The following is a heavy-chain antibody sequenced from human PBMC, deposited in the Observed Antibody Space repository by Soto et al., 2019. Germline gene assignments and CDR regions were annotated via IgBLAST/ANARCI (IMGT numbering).Heavy chain of an antibody. CDR2: ISAYNGNT. V-gene: IGHV1-18*01. J-gene: IGHJ4*02. D-gene: IGHD6-13*01. CDR3: ASASIAAAGLYYFDY. Sequence: ASVKVSCKASGYTFTSYGISWVRQAPGQGVEWMGWISAYNGNTNYAQKLQGRVTMTTDTSTSTAYMELRRMRSDDTAVYSCASASIAAAGLYYFDYWGQGTLVTVSS. CDR1: GYTFTSYG.